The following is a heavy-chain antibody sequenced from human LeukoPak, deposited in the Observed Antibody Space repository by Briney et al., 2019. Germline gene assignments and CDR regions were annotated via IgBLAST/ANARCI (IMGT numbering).Heavy chain of an antibody. J-gene: IGHJ6*02. CDR3: ARGGITMVRGVISGTNYYYGMDV. CDR1: GGSFSGYY. Sequence: SATLSLTCAVYGGSFSGYYWSWIRQPPGKGLEWIGEINHSGSTNYNPSLKSRVTISVDTSKNQFSLKLSSVTAADTAVYYCARGGITMVRGVISGTNYYYGMDVWGQGTTVTVSS. CDR2: INHSGST. V-gene: IGHV4-34*01. D-gene: IGHD3-10*01.